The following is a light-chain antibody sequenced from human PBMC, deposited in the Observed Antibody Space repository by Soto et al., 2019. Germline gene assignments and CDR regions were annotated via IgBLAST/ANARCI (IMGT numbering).Light chain of an antibody. CDR3: QQLNSYPFT. CDR2: AAS. Sequence: DIQLTQSPSFLSASVGDRVTITCRASQGISGYLAWYQQEPGKAPKLLIYAASTLQSGVPSRFSGSGSGTEFTLTISSLQPEDFATYYCQQLNSYPFTFGGGTKVEIK. V-gene: IGKV1-9*01. CDR1: QGISGY. J-gene: IGKJ4*01.